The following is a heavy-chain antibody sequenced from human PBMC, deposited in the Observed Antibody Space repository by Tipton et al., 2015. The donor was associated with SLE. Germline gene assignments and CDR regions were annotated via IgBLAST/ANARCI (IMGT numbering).Heavy chain of an antibody. Sequence: GLVKPSETLSLTCTVSGDPITSSSYYWGWIRQPPGKGLEWIGSIYYSANTYYNPSLKSRVTISVDTSRNQFSLKLNFVTAADTAFYYCTRHVVGVASRPGWFDTWGQGTLVSVSS. D-gene: IGHD2-15*01. CDR2: IYYSANT. CDR3: TRHVVGVASRPGWFDT. V-gene: IGHV4-39*01. CDR1: GDPITSSSYY. J-gene: IGHJ5*02.